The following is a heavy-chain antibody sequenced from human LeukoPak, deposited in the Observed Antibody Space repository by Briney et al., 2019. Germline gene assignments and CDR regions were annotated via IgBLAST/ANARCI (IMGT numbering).Heavy chain of an antibody. CDR2: IYSGGST. V-gene: IGHV3-53*01. CDR1: GFTVSSNY. D-gene: IGHD1-26*01. J-gene: IGHJ6*03. Sequence: GSLRLSCAASGFTVSSNYMSWVRQAPGKGLEWVSIIYSGGSTYYADSVKGRFTISRDNSKNTLHLQMNSLRAEDTAVYYCARVTIYSGSIRRGYMDVSGRGTTVTVSS. CDR3: ARVTIYSGSIRRGYMDV.